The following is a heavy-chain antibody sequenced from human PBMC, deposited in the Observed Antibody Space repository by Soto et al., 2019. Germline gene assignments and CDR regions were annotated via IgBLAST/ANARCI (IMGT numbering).Heavy chain of an antibody. Sequence: SETLSLTCTVSAGSITTSYWSWIRQPLGKALEWIGYISYRGSTNYNPSLKSRLTISIDTSKSQISLKLTSMTTADTAVYYCASSGIVGREVNTWFDPWGQGTLVTSPQ. J-gene: IGHJ5*02. CDR2: ISYRGST. CDR3: ASSGIVGREVNTWFDP. CDR1: AGSITTSY. V-gene: IGHV4-59*01. D-gene: IGHD3-22*01.